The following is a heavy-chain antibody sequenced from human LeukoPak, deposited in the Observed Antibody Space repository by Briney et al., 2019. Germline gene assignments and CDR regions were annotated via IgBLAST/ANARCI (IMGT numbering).Heavy chain of an antibody. CDR3: ARVPVDSSSWAFDY. D-gene: IGHD6-13*01. Sequence: GGSLRLSCAASGFTVSSSYMSWVRQAPGKGLEWVSVIYSGGSTYYADSVKGRFTISRDNSKNTLYLQMNSLRAEDTAVYYCARVPVDSSSWAFDYWGQGTLVTVSS. CDR2: IYSGGST. J-gene: IGHJ4*02. CDR1: GFTVSSSY. V-gene: IGHV3-66*02.